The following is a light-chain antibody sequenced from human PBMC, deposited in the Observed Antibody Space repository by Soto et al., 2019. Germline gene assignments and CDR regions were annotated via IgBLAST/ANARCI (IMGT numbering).Light chain of an antibody. CDR2: GAS. CDR1: QSVSTNF. J-gene: IGKJ1*01. V-gene: IGKV3-20*01. Sequence: EIVLTQSPGTLSLSPGEGATLSCRASQSVSTNFFAWYQQKPGQAPRLLIYGASTMATGIPDRFSGSGSGTDFTLTISRLEPEDFAVYYCQQYGRTSWTFGRGTKVEIE. CDR3: QQYGRTSWT.